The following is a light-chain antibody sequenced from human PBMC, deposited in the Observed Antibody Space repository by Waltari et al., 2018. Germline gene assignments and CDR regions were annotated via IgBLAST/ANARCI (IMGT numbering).Light chain of an antibody. V-gene: IGLV2-8*01. J-gene: IGLJ2*01. Sequence: QSALTQPPSASGSPGQSVTISCTGTSSDAGGYNYFSWYQHHPGKAPKLMIYEVSKRPSGVPDRFSGSKSGNTASLTVSGLQAEDEADYYCSSYAGSNNLVFGGGTKLTVL. CDR1: SSDAGGYNY. CDR3: SSYAGSNNLV. CDR2: EVS.